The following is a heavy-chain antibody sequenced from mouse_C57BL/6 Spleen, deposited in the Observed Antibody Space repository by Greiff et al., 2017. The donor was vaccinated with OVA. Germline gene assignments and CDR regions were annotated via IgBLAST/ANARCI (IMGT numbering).Heavy chain of an antibody. J-gene: IGHJ2*01. CDR2: INPYNGGT. CDR1: GYTFTDYY. Sequence: EVQGVESGPVLVKPGASVKMSCKASGYTFTDYYMNWVKQSHGKSLEWIGVINPYNGGTSYNQKFKGKATLTVDKSSSTAYMELNSLTSEDSAVYYCARGDSYFDYWGQGTTLTVSS. V-gene: IGHV1-19*01. D-gene: IGHD3-3*01. CDR3: ARGDSYFDY.